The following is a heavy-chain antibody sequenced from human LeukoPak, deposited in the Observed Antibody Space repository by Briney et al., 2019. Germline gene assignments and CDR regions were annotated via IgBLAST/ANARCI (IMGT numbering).Heavy chain of an antibody. CDR2: INPNSGGT. Sequence: ASVKVSCKASGYTFTGYCMHWVRQAPGQALEWMGRINPNSGGTNYAQKFQGRVTMTRDTSISTAYMELSRLRSDDTAVYYCARDYYDSSGYYYVLNYFDYWGQGTLVTVSS. CDR3: ARDYYDSSGYYYVLNYFDY. CDR1: GYTFTGYC. V-gene: IGHV1-2*06. J-gene: IGHJ4*02. D-gene: IGHD3-22*01.